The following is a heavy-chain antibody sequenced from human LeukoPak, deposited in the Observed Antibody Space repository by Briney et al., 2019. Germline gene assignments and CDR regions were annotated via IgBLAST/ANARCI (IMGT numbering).Heavy chain of an antibody. Sequence: TGGSLRLSCAASGFTFSSYWMTWVRQPPGKGLEWVANIKQDGSEKNYVDSVKGRFTISRDNAKNSLYLQMNSLRAEDTAVYYCANEPTLNWGRNDYWGQGTLVTVSS. D-gene: IGHD7-27*01. CDR1: GFTFSSYW. CDR3: ANEPTLNWGRNDY. J-gene: IGHJ4*02. CDR2: IKQDGSEK. V-gene: IGHV3-7*03.